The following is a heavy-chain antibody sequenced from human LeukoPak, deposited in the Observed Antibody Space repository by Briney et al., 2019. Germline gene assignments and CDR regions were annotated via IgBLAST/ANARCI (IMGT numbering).Heavy chain of an antibody. D-gene: IGHD3-22*01. CDR2: ISSSSSTI. CDR1: GFTFGSYP. CDR3: ARGSTYYDSSGQVPFDY. J-gene: IGHJ4*02. V-gene: IGHV3-48*01. Sequence: GGSLRLSCAASGFTFGSYPMTWVRQAPGKGLEWVSYISSSSSTIYYADSVKGRFTISRDNAKNSLYLQMNSLRAEDTAVYYCARGSTYYDSSGQVPFDYWGQGTLVTVSS.